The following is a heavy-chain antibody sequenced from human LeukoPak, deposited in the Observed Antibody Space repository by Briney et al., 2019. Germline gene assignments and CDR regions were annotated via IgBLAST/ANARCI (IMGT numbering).Heavy chain of an antibody. CDR1: GFTFSSYW. D-gene: IGHD3-9*01. CDR2: INSDWSST. CDR3: ATTRDSPSAFDI. Sequence: GGSLRLSCAASGFTFSSYWMHWVRQAPGKGLVWVSRINSDWSSTSYADSVKGRFTISRDNAKNTLYLQMNSLRAEDTAVYYCATTRDSPSAFDIWGQGTLVTVSA. J-gene: IGHJ4*02. V-gene: IGHV3-74*01.